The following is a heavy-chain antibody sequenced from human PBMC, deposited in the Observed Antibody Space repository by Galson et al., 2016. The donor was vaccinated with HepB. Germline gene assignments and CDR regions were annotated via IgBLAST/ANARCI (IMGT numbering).Heavy chain of an antibody. V-gene: IGHV3-53*04. D-gene: IGHD1-14*01. Sequence: SLRLSCAASGFSVSSKYMNWVRQAPGKGPEWVSVIYSGGTTYYADSVQGRFTISRPNSKNTVYLEMNSLRGDDTAVYYCARASRRIGGYFDSWGQGTQVIVSS. CDR2: IYSGGTT. J-gene: IGHJ4*02. CDR3: ARASRRIGGYFDS. CDR1: GFSVSSKY.